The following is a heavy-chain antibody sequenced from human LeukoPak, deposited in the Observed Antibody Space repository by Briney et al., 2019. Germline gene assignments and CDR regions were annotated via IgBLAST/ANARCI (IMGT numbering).Heavy chain of an antibody. Sequence: PGGSLRLSCAASGFTFSDYWMSWVRQAPGKGLEWVANIKQDGNEKYYVDSVKGRFTISRDNAKNSLYLQMNSLRAEDTALYYCARGRYDSGSRAVARFDYWGQGTLVTVSS. CDR1: GFTFSDYW. CDR3: ARGRYDSGSRAVARFDY. D-gene: IGHD3-9*01. CDR2: IKQDGNEK. J-gene: IGHJ4*02. V-gene: IGHV3-7*01.